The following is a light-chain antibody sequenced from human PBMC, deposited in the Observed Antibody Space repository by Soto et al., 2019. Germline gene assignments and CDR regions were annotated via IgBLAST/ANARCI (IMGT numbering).Light chain of an antibody. CDR1: QNVVTN. J-gene: IGKJ1*01. CDR3: QQYNNWWT. CDR2: GAS. V-gene: IGKV3-15*01. Sequence: EIVMTQSPATLSVSPGERATLSCRASQNVVTNLAWYQQIPGQAPRLLIYGASTRATGIPARFSGSGSGTEFTPTISSLQSEDFAVYYCQQYNNWWTFGQGTKVDIK.